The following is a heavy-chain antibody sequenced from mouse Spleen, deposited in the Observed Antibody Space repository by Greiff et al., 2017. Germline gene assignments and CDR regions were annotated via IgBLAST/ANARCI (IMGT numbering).Heavy chain of an antibody. V-gene: IGHV3-8*02. Sequence: VQLKESGPSLVKPSQTLSLTCSVTGDSITTGYWNWIRKFPGNKLEYMGYISYSGSTYYNPSLKSRISITRDTSKNQYYLQLNSVTTEDTATYYCARRGRGYWYFDVWGAGTTVTVSS. CDR3: ARRGRGYWYFDV. CDR1: GDSITTGY. J-gene: IGHJ1*01. D-gene: IGHD1-1*02. CDR2: ISYSGST.